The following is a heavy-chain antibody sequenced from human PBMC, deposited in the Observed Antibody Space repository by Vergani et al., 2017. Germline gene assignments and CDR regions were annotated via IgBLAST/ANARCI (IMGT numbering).Heavy chain of an antibody. Sequence: QVQLQESGPGLVKPSQTLSLTCTVSGGSINSGDYYWSWIRQPPGKGLEWIGYLYYSGSTYYNPSLKSRVTISVDTSKNQFSLKLSSVTAADTAVYYCAACSRMVRGVIIPDRYFDYWGQGTLVTVSS. CDR3: AACSRMVRGVIIPDRYFDY. CDR2: LYYSGST. D-gene: IGHD3-10*01. V-gene: IGHV4-30-4*08. CDR1: GGSINSGDYY. J-gene: IGHJ4*02.